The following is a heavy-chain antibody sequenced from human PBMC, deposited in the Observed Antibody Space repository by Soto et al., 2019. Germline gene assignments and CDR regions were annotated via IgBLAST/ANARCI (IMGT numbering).Heavy chain of an antibody. CDR3: ARPQDYYDSSGYYYVGNNWFDP. V-gene: IGHV3-30*03. Sequence: GGSLRLSCAASGFPFSSYGMHWVRQAPGKGLEWVAVISYDGSNKYYADSVKGRFTISRDNSKNTLYLQMNSLRAEDTAVYYCARPQDYYDSSGYYYVGNNWFDPWGQGTLVTVSS. CDR2: ISYDGSNK. CDR1: GFPFSSYG. J-gene: IGHJ5*02. D-gene: IGHD3-22*01.